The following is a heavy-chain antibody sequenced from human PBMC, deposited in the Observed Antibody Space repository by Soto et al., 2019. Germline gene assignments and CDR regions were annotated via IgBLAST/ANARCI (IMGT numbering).Heavy chain of an antibody. CDR1: GFTFSSYS. CDR2: ISISSSYI. J-gene: IGHJ3*01. CDR3: ASLSGGYNGFPLP. D-gene: IGHD5-12*01. V-gene: IGHV3-21*01. Sequence: GGSLRFSCAASGFTFSSYSMNLVRQAPGKGLECVSSISISSSYIYYADSVKGRFTISRDNAKNSLYLQMNSLRAEDTAVYYCASLSGGYNGFPLPWGQGTMVTVSS.